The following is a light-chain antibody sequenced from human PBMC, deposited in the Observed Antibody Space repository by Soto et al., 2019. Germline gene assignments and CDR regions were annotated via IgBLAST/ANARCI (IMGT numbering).Light chain of an antibody. CDR1: QSISNW. CDR2: KAS. V-gene: IGKV1-5*03. Sequence: DIQMTQSPPSLSASVGDRVTITCRASQSISNWLAWYQQKPGRAPRLLIYKASSLESGVPSRFSGSGFGTEFTLTISSLQSDDFATYYCQQFDTYSRMFGQGTKVEIK. CDR3: QQFDTYSRM. J-gene: IGKJ1*01.